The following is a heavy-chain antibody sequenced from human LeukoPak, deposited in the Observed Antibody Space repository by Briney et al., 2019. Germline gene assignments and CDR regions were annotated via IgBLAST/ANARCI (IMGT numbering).Heavy chain of an antibody. Sequence: GGSLRLSCAASGFTFSSYSMNWVRQAPGKGLEWVASIRSTTSDTYYADSVKGRFTIFRDNAKKSLYLQMNRLRVEDTALYYCARATPYYYHTSGYLFDIWGQGTMVTVSS. CDR1: GFTFSSYS. D-gene: IGHD3-22*01. J-gene: IGHJ3*02. CDR2: IRSTTSDT. CDR3: ARATPYYYHTSGYLFDI. V-gene: IGHV3-21*01.